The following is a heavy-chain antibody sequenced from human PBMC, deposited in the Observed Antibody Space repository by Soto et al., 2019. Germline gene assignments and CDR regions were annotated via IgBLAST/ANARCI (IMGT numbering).Heavy chain of an antibody. CDR1: GYTFTRYD. CDR2: MNPNSGNT. CDR3: ARVPYYDLGSGWVSYYYYMVV. J-gene: IGHJ6*03. Sequence: ASVKVSCKASGYTFTRYDINWVRQATGQGLEWMGWMNPNSGNTGYAQKFQGRVTMTRNTSISTAYMELSSLRSEDTAVYYCARVPYYDLGSGWVSYYYYMVVWGKGTTVTVSS. D-gene: IGHD3-3*01. V-gene: IGHV1-8*01.